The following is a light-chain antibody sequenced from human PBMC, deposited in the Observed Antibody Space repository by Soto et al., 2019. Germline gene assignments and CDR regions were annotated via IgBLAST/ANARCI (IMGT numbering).Light chain of an antibody. Sequence: DIQMTQAPSTLSASVGDRVTITCRAIQSISSWLAWYQQKPGKAPKLLIYDASTLESGVPSRFSGSGSGTEFTLTISSLQPDDFATYYCQQYNSYPWTFGHGTKVAIK. J-gene: IGKJ1*01. CDR3: QQYNSYPWT. CDR1: QSISSW. V-gene: IGKV1-5*01. CDR2: DAS.